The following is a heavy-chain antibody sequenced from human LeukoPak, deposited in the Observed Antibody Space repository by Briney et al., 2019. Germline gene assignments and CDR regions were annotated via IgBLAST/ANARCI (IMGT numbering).Heavy chain of an antibody. Sequence: SETLSLTCAVSGGSFSDYDWSWIRQPPGKGLEWIGEINHSGSTNCDPSLKSRISMSIDTSKSQFSLNLRSVTAADTAVYYCARDRRYDYVWGSYRYLQDYWGQGTLVTVSS. CDR3: ARDRRYDYVWGSYRYLQDY. V-gene: IGHV4-34*01. J-gene: IGHJ4*02. CDR2: INHSGST. D-gene: IGHD3-16*02. CDR1: GGSFSDYD.